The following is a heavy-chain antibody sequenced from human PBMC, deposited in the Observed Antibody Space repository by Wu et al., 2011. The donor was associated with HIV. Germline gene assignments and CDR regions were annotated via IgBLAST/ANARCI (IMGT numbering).Heavy chain of an antibody. CDR1: GYTLTELS. CDR2: FDPEDGET. V-gene: IGHV1-24*01. CDR3: VNKEQLVVGDAYYYYMDV. Sequence: QVQLVQSGAEVKKPGASVKVSCKVSGYTLTELSMHWVRQAPGKGLEWMGGFDPEDGETIYAQKFQGRVTMTEDTSTDTAYMELSSLRSEDTAVYYCVNKEQLVVGDAYYYYMDVSGQRDHGHRL. D-gene: IGHD6-6*01. J-gene: IGHJ6*03.